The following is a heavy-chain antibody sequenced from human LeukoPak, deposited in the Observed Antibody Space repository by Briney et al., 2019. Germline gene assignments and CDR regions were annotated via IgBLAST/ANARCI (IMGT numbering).Heavy chain of an antibody. V-gene: IGHV4-34*01. Sequence: SETLSLTCAVYGGSFSGYYWSWIRQPPGKGLEWIGEINHSGSSNYNPSLKSRVTISVDTSQYQFSLKLSSVTAADTAVYYCARWTRITIFGVPAYNWFDPWGQGTLVTVSS. D-gene: IGHD3-3*01. CDR2: INHSGSS. J-gene: IGHJ5*02. CDR3: ARWTRITIFGVPAYNWFDP. CDR1: GGSFSGYY.